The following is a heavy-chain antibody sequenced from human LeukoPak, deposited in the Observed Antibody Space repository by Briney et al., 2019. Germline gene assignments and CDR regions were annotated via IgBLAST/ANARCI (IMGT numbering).Heavy chain of an antibody. V-gene: IGHV5-51*01. CDR1: GYSFTNYW. J-gene: IGHJ4*02. CDR2: IYPGDSDT. CDR3: ARHVGGVISQVDY. D-gene: IGHD3-16*02. Sequence: GESLQICCKNSGYSFTNYWIDLLRQMPGKRLEWMWLIYPGDSDTRYSPSFQGQVTISADKSISTAYLQWGSLKASDTAMYYCARHVGGVISQVDYWGQGTLVTVSS.